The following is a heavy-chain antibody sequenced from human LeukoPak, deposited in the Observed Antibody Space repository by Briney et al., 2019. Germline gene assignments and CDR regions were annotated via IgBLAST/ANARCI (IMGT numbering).Heavy chain of an antibody. CDR1: GGTFSSYA. V-gene: IGHV1-69*06. CDR2: IIPIFGTA. CDR3: ARARGYCSGGSCYYYFDY. J-gene: IGHJ4*02. D-gene: IGHD2-15*01. Sequence: SVKVSCKASGGTFSSYAISWVRQAPGQGLEWMGGIIPIFGTANYAQKFQGGVTITADKSTSTAYMELSSLRSEDTAVYYCARARGYCSGGSCYYYFDYWGQGTLVTVSS.